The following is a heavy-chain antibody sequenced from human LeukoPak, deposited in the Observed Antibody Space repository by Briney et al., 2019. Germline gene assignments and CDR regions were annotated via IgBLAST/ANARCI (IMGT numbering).Heavy chain of an antibody. V-gene: IGHV1-2*02. Sequence: ASVMVSCKASGYTFTGNYIHWLRQAPGQGLEWMGWMNPKNGGTSYALRFQGRVTMTGDTSINTAYLNLSGLRSDDSALYYCTRALAFWGQGTLVTVSS. CDR1: GYTFTGNY. CDR2: MNPKNGGT. CDR3: TRALAF. J-gene: IGHJ4*02.